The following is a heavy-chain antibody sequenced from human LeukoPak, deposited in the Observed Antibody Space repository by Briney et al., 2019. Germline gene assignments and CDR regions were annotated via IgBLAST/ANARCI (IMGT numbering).Heavy chain of an antibody. CDR3: VPGTYRTFYYFYLHV. D-gene: IGHD3-10*01. V-gene: IGHV3-48*03. Sequence: GGSLRLSCAASGFTFGSYEMNWVRQAPGRGLEWVSFITSSGSDTYYADSVRGRFATSRDNAKNSLYLQMNSLSDEDTAVYYCVPGTYRTFYYFYLHVWGKGTTVIVSS. J-gene: IGHJ6*03. CDR2: ITSSGSDT. CDR1: GFTFGSYE.